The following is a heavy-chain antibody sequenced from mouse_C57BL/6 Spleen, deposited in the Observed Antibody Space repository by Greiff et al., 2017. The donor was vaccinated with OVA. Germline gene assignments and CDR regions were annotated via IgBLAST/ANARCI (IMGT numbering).Heavy chain of an antibody. V-gene: IGHV1-64*01. Sequence: QVQLQQPGAELVKPGASVKLSCKASGYTFTSYWMHWVKQRPGQGLEWIGMIHPNSGSTNYNEKFKSKATLTVDKSSSTAYMQLSSLTSEDSAVYYCARDYITTVAYGAMDYWGQGTSVTVSS. D-gene: IGHD1-1*01. J-gene: IGHJ4*01. CDR1: GYTFTSYW. CDR2: IHPNSGST. CDR3: ARDYITTVAYGAMDY.